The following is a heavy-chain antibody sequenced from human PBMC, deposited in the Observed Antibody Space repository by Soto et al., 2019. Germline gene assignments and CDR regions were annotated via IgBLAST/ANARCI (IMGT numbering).Heavy chain of an antibody. V-gene: IGHV3-74*01. Sequence: EVQLVESGGGLVQPGGSLRLSCAASGFTFSSYWMHWVRQAPGKGLVWVSRINSDGSSTSYADSVKGRFTISRDNAKNXLYLQMNSLRAEDTAVYYCARGRDYVWGSYRPGDDYWGQGTLVTVSS. CDR1: GFTFSSYW. CDR2: INSDGSST. D-gene: IGHD3-16*02. CDR3: ARGRDYVWGSYRPGDDY. J-gene: IGHJ4*02.